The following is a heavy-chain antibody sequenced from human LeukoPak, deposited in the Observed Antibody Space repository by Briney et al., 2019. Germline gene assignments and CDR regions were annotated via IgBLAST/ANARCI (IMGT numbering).Heavy chain of an antibody. CDR1: GGSVSSGTYY. CDR3: TRSTNLEAFDI. J-gene: IGHJ3*02. Sequence: SETLSLTCTVSGGSVSSGTYYWSWIRQPPGKGLEWIGYIYYSGSTNYNPSLKSLVTISVDTSKNQCSLKLSSVTTADTAVYYCTRSTNLEAFDIWGQGTMVTVSS. V-gene: IGHV4-61*01. CDR2: IYYSGST. D-gene: IGHD2-8*01.